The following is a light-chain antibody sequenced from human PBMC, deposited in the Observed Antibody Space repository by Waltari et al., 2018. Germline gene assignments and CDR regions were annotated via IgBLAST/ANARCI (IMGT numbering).Light chain of an antibody. CDR3: QQSYSTPRFT. J-gene: IGKJ3*01. CDR1: QSISSY. Sequence: DIQMTQSPSSLSASVGASVTTTCRASQSISSYLNWYQQKPGKAPKHLIYAASSLQSGFPSRFSGSGSGTDFTLTISSLQPEDFATYYCQQSYSTPRFTFGPGTKVDIK. CDR2: AAS. V-gene: IGKV1-39*01.